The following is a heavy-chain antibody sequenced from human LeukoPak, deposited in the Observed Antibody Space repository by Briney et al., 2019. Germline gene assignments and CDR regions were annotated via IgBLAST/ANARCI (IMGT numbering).Heavy chain of an antibody. CDR3: ARTVAGTALSAFDI. CDR2: IYTSGST. D-gene: IGHD6-19*01. J-gene: IGHJ3*02. CDR1: GGSISSYY. V-gene: IGHV4-4*07. Sequence: SETLSLTCTVSGGSISSYYWSWIRQPAGKGLEWIGRIYTSGSTNYNPSLTSRVTMSVDTSKNQFSLKLSSVTAADTAVYYCARTVAGTALSAFDIWGQGTMVTVSS.